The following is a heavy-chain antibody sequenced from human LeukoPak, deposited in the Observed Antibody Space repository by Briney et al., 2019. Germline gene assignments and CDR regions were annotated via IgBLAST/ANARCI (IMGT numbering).Heavy chain of an antibody. CDR1: GGSISSGSYY. Sequence: SQTLSLTCTVSGGSISSGSYYWSWIRQPAGKGLEWIGRIYTSGSTYYNPSLKSRVTISVDRSKNQFSLKLSSVTAADTAVYYCARAKKGGAFDIWGQGTMVTVSS. J-gene: IGHJ3*02. V-gene: IGHV4-61*02. CDR2: IYTSGST. D-gene: IGHD3-16*01. CDR3: ARAKKGGAFDI.